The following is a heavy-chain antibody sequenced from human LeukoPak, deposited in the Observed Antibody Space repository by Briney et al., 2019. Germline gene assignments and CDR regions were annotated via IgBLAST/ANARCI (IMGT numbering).Heavy chain of an antibody. CDR1: GFTFSSYA. Sequence: GALRLSCAASGFTFSSYAMSWVRQAPGKGLEWVSVISGSGASTYYADSVKGRFTISRDNAKNSLYLQMNSLRAEDTALYYCASGDYWGQGTLVTVSS. V-gene: IGHV3-23*01. CDR3: ASGDY. J-gene: IGHJ4*02. CDR2: ISGSGAST.